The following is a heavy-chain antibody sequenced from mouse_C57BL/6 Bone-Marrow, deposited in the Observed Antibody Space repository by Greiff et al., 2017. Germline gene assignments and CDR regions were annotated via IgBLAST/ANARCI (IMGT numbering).Heavy chain of an antibody. V-gene: IGHV5-4*01. Sequence: EVQRVESGGGLVKPGGSLKLSCAASGFTFSSYAMSWVRQTPEKRLEWVATISDGGSYTYYPDNVKGRFTISRDNAKNNLYLQMSHLKSEDTAMYYCARDRTVVGYYFDYWGQGTTLTVSS. J-gene: IGHJ2*01. CDR3: ARDRTVVGYYFDY. CDR1: GFTFSSYA. D-gene: IGHD1-1*01. CDR2: ISDGGSYT.